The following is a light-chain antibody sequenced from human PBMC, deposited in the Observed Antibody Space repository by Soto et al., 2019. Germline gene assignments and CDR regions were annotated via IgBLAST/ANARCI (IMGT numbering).Light chain of an antibody. V-gene: IGKV1-5*01. J-gene: IGKJ1*01. Sequence: DIQMTQSPSTLSAFVGDRVTITCRASQSISLWLAWYQQKPGKAPRLLIYDVSTLESGVPSRFSGSGSGTEFSLTIKSLEPDDFATYYCQQYNILSTFGQGTKVDI. CDR3: QQYNILST. CDR2: DVS. CDR1: QSISLW.